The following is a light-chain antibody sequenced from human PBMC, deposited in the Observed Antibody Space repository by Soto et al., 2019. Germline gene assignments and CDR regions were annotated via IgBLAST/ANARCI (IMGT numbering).Light chain of an antibody. CDR3: GSWDSSLSAYV. Sequence: QSVRTQPPSVAAAPGQKVTISCSASSSNIGGNSVSWYQQLPGTAPKLLIYDDNKRPSGIPDRFSGSKSGTSATLGITGFQTGDEADYYCGSWDSSLSAYVFGTGTKVTV. V-gene: IGLV1-51*01. J-gene: IGLJ1*01. CDR2: DDN. CDR1: SSNIGGNS.